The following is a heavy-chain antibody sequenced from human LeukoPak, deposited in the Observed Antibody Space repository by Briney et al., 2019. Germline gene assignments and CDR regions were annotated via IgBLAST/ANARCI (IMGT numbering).Heavy chain of an antibody. CDR2: ISSSGSTI. V-gene: IGHV3-11*01. Sequence: GGSLRLSCAASGFTFSDYYMSWIRQAPGKGLEWVSYISSSGSTIYYADSVKGRFTISRDNAKNSLYLQMNSLRSEDTAVYYCARGNCGGGSCYSDPHNWFDPWGQGTLVTVSS. J-gene: IGHJ5*02. D-gene: IGHD2-15*01. CDR1: GFTFSDYY. CDR3: ARGNCGGGSCYSDPHNWFDP.